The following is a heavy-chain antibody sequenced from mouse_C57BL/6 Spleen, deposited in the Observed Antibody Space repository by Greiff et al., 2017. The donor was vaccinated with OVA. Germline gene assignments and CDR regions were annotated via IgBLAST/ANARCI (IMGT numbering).Heavy chain of an antibody. Sequence: QVQLQQPGAELVKPGASVKMSCKASGYTFTSYWITWVKQRPGQGLEWIGDIYPGSGSTNYNEKFKSKATLTVDTSSSTAYMQLSSLTSEDSAVYDCAQPFITTDYFDYWGQGTTLTVSS. D-gene: IGHD1-1*01. CDR2: IYPGSGST. V-gene: IGHV1-55*01. J-gene: IGHJ2*01. CDR1: GYTFTSYW. CDR3: AQPFITTDYFDY.